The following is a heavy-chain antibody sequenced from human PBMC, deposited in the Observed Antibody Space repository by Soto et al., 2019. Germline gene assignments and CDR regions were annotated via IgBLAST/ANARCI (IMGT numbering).Heavy chain of an antibody. J-gene: IGHJ6*02. CDR2: IWYDGSNK. CDR1: GFTFSSYG. CDR3: ARDRRSLYYYYGMDV. Sequence: PGGFLRLSCAASGFTFSSYGMHWVRQAPGKGLEWVAVIWYDGSNKYYADSVKGRFTISRDNSKNTLYLQMNSLRAEYTALYYCARDRRSLYYYYGMDVWGQGTTVTVSS. D-gene: IGHD4-17*01. V-gene: IGHV3-33*01.